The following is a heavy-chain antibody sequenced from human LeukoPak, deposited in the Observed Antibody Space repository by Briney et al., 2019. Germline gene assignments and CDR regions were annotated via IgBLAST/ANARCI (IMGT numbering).Heavy chain of an antibody. V-gene: IGHV1-69*13. J-gene: IGHJ6*02. CDR3: ARDRDFWSGYYSDYYYGMDV. CDR1: GGAFSSYA. D-gene: IGHD3-3*01. CDR2: IIPIFGTA. Sequence: SVKVSCKASGGAFSSYAISWVRQAPGQGLEWMGGIIPIFGTANYAQKFQGRVTITADESTSTAYMELSSLRSEDTAVYYCARDRDFWSGYYSDYYYGMDVWGQGTTVTVSS.